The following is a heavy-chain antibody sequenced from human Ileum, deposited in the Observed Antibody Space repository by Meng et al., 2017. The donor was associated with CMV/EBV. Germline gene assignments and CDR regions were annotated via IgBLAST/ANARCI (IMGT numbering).Heavy chain of an antibody. D-gene: IGHD5-24*01. CDR2: INPSGGST. V-gene: IGHV1-46*01. J-gene: IGHJ4*02. Sequence: CKSSGYTFTSYYIHWVRQAPGQGLGWMGIINPSGGSTTYAQRFQGRVTMTRDTSTSTVYMDLSSLTSEDTALYYCAREMASTYFFDYWGQGTLVTVSS. CDR1: GYTFTSYY. CDR3: AREMASTYFFDY.